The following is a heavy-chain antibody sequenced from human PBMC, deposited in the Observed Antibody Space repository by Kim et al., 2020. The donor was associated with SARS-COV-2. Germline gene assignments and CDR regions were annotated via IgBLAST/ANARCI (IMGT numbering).Heavy chain of an antibody. CDR2: INAGNGNT. CDR1: GYTFTSYA. D-gene: IGHD2-15*01. V-gene: IGHV1-3*01. Sequence: ASVKVSCKASGYTFTSYAMHWVRQAPGQRLEWMGWINAGNGNTKYSQKFQGRVTITRDTSASTAYMELSSLRSEDTAVYYCARDGDIDEDYYYYYGMDVWGQGTTVTVSS. J-gene: IGHJ6*02. CDR3: ARDGDIDEDYYYYYGMDV.